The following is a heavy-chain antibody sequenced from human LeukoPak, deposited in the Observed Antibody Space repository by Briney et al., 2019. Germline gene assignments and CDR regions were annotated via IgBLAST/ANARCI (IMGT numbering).Heavy chain of an antibody. CDR3: ARRDVFDI. CDR2: INSDGSSI. V-gene: IGHV3-74*01. J-gene: IGHJ3*02. Sequence: GESLRLSCAASGFTISTYWMHWVPQAPGKGLVWVSRINSDGSSISYADSVKGRFTISRDNAKNTLYLQMNSLRGEDTAVYYCARRDVFDIWGQGTMVAVSS. CDR1: GFTISTYW.